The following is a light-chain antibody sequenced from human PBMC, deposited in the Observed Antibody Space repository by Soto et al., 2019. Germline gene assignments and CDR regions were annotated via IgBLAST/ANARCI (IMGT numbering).Light chain of an antibody. J-gene: IGKJ3*01. CDR2: DAS. CDR3: QQRSNSPFT. Sequence: EIVLTQSPATLSLSPGERATLSCRASQSVSSYLAWYQQKPGQAPRLLIYDASNRASGIPARFSGSGSGTDLTLTISSLEPEDFAVYYCQQRSNSPFTFGPGTKVDIK. CDR1: QSVSSY. V-gene: IGKV3-11*01.